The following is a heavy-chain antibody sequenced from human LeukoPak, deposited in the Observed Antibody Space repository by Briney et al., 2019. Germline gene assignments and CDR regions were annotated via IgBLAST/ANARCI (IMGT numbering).Heavy chain of an antibody. CDR1: GGTFSSYA. Sequence: ASVKVSCKPSGGTFSSYAMSWGRQAPGQGLEGMGGFIPIFGTAIYAQKFQGKVTITAPKSTSTAYMELSSLRSDDTAVYYCASSGGRDGYNHGWFDPWGQGTLVTVSS. CDR2: FIPIFGTA. J-gene: IGHJ5*02. V-gene: IGHV1-69*06. CDR3: ASSGGRDGYNHGWFDP. D-gene: IGHD5-24*01.